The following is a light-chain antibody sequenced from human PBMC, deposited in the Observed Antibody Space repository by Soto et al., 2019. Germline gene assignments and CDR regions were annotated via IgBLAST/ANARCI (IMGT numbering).Light chain of an antibody. V-gene: IGKV1-5*01. Sequence: DIPMTQSPSTLSASVGDRVTITCRASQSIGSWLAWYQQKPGKAPKILISDASNLEVGAPSRFSGSGSGTEFTLTISSLQPDDLATYYCQQYDTYSPTFGHGTKVEIK. CDR2: DAS. CDR1: QSIGSW. CDR3: QQYDTYSPT. J-gene: IGKJ1*01.